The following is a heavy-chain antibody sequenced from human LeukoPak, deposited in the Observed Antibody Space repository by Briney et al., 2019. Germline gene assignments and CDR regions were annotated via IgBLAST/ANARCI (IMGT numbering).Heavy chain of an antibody. Sequence: PGGSLRLSCAASGFTFSSYSMNWVRQAPGKGLEWVSYISSSSSTIYYADSVKGRFTISRDNAKNSLYLQMNSLRAEDTAVYYCARDSGYSSSSLDAFDIWGQGTMVTVSS. V-gene: IGHV3-48*01. CDR1: GFTFSSYS. CDR3: ARDSGYSSSSLDAFDI. J-gene: IGHJ3*02. D-gene: IGHD6-13*01. CDR2: ISSSSSTI.